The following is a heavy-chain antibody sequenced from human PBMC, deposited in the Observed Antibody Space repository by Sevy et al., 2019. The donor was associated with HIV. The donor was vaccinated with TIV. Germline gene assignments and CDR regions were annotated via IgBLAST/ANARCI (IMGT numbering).Heavy chain of an antibody. Sequence: GGSLRLSCAASGFTFSTYAMYWVRQAPGKGLEYVSAISGGGGNTYYGTSVKGRFTVSRDNAKNTLYLQMGSLRAKDMAVYFCAREYHDTSGYPRYSMDVWGQGTTVTVSS. CDR2: ISGGGGNT. J-gene: IGHJ6*02. V-gene: IGHV3-64*01. CDR3: AREYHDTSGYPRYSMDV. D-gene: IGHD3-22*01. CDR1: GFTFSTYA.